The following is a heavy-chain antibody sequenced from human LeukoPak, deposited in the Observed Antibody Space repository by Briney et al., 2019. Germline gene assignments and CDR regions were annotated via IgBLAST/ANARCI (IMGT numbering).Heavy chain of an antibody. J-gene: IGHJ5*01. Sequence: KASETLSLTCTVSGASISSYYWSWIRQPAGKGLEWIGRMYFSGSTNYTPSLKSRVTMSVDTSKNQFSLKVTSVTAADTAVYYCARDFGTFWFDSWGQGTLVTVPS. CDR2: MYFSGST. CDR1: GASISSYY. CDR3: ARDFGTFWFDS. V-gene: IGHV4-4*07. D-gene: IGHD3-16*01.